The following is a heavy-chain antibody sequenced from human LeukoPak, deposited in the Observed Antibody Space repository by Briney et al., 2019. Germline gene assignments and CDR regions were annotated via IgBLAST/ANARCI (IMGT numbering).Heavy chain of an antibody. CDR2: LYYSGTM. J-gene: IGHJ4*02. CDR1: GGSITSSGYY. CDR3: ARRPVALHAFDI. V-gene: IGHV4-39*01. Sequence: PSETLSLTCTVSGGSITSSGYYRGWIRRSPGKELEWIGSLYYSGTMHYNPSLKSRVTISVDTSKNQFSLTLRSVTAADTAVFYCARRPVALHAFDIWGQGTLVTVSS. D-gene: IGHD3-16*01.